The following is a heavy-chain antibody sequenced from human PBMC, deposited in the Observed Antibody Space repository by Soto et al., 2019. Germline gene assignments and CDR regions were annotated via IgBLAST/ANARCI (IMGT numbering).Heavy chain of an antibody. J-gene: IGHJ6*02. CDR3: AKYLLAPGRAYGMDV. Sequence: QVQLVESGGGVVQPGRSLRLSCAASGFTFSSYGMHWVRQAPGKGLEWVAVISYDGSNKYYADSVKGRFTISRDNSKNSLYLQMNSLRAEDTAVYYCAKYLLAPGRAYGMDVWGQGTTVTVSS. CDR1: GFTFSSYG. V-gene: IGHV3-30*18. CDR2: ISYDGSNK.